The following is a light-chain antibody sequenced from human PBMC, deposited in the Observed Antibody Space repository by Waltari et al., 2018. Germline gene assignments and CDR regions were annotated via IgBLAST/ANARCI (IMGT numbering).Light chain of an antibody. J-gene: IGKJ1*01. V-gene: IGKV3-20*01. CDR1: QSVTSA. CDR3: QHYLRLPVT. CDR2: GAS. Sequence: VLTQSPVTLPLSPGEIATLSCRPSQSVTSALAWYQQKPGQAPRLLIYGASNRATCIPDRFSGSGSGTDFSLTISSLEPEDFAVYYCQHYLRLPVTFGQGTKVEVK.